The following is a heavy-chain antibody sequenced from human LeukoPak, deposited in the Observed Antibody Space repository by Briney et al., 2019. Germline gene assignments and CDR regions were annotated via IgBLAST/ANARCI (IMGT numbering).Heavy chain of an antibody. J-gene: IGHJ4*02. Sequence: ASVKVSCKASGYTFTSYDINWVRQATGQGLEWMGWMNPNSGNTGYAQKFQGRVTMTRNTSISTAYMELSSLRSEDTAVYYCARGRVTTGGYYFDYWGQGTLVTVSS. CDR1: GYTFTSYD. V-gene: IGHV1-8*01. CDR3: ARGRVTTGGYYFDY. CDR2: MNPNSGNT. D-gene: IGHD4-17*01.